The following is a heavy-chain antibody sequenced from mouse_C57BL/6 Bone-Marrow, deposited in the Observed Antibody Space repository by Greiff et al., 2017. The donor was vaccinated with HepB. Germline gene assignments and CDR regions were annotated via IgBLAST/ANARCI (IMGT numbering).Heavy chain of an antibody. CDR3: ARWLGFAY. Sequence: DVQLQQSGAELVKPGASVKLSCTASGFNIKDYYMHWVKQRTEQGLEWIGRIDPEDGETKYAPKFPGKATITADTSSNTAYLQLSSLTSEDTAVYYCARWLGFAYWGQGTLVTVSA. CDR2: IDPEDGET. V-gene: IGHV14-2*01. J-gene: IGHJ3*01. D-gene: IGHD3-3*01. CDR1: GFNIKDYY.